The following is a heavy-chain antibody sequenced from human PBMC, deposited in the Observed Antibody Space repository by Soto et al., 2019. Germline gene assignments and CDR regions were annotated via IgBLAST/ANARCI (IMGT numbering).Heavy chain of an antibody. CDR2: ISGSGGST. V-gene: IGHV3-23*01. J-gene: IGHJ4*02. D-gene: IGHD2-2*01. CDR3: AKDPLVVVPAAYNDY. Sequence: PGGSLILSCAASGFTFSSYAMSWVRQAPGKGLEWVSAISGSGGSTYYADSVKGRFTISRDNSKNTLYLQMNSLRAEDTAVYYCAKDPLVVVPAAYNDYWGQGTLVTVSS. CDR1: GFTFSSYA.